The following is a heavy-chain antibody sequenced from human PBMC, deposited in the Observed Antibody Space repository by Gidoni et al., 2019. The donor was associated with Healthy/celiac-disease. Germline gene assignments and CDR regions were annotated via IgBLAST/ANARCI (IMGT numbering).Heavy chain of an antibody. CDR1: GGSFSGYY. CDR2: INHSGST. Sequence: QVQLQQWGAGLLKPSETLSLTCAVYGGSFSGYYWSWIRQPPGKGLEWIGEINHSGSTNYNPSLKSRVTISVDTSKNQFSLKLSSVTAADTAVYYCARFCRRGGGYYYYYMDVWGKGTTVTVSS. J-gene: IGHJ6*03. D-gene: IGHD3-16*01. V-gene: IGHV4-34*01. CDR3: ARFCRRGGGYYYYYMDV.